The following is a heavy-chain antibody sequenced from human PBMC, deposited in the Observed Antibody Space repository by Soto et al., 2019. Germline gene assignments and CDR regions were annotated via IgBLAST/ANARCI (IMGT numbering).Heavy chain of an antibody. J-gene: IGHJ3*02. V-gene: IGHV1-69*06. Sequence: GXPVKVSCTASGAPFTSYAITWVRQAPGQGLEWMGGIIPIFGTANYAQKFQGRVTITADKSTNTAYMELSSLRSEDTAVYYCARAAFDIWAQGTMVTVSS. CDR2: IIPIFGTA. CDR3: ARAAFDI. CDR1: GAPFTSYA.